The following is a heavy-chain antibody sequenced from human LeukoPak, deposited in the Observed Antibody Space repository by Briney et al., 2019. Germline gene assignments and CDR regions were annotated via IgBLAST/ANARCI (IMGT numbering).Heavy chain of an antibody. CDR2: INSDGSST. J-gene: IGHJ3*02. Sequence: GGSLRLSCAASGLTFSSYWMHWVRQAPGKGLVWVSRINSDGSSTRDADSVKGRFTISRDNAKNTLYLQMNSLRAEDTAVYYCAREPAYCGGDCYRDAFDIWGQGTMVTVSS. D-gene: IGHD2-21*02. CDR3: AREPAYCGGDCYRDAFDI. V-gene: IGHV3-74*01. CDR1: GLTFSSYW.